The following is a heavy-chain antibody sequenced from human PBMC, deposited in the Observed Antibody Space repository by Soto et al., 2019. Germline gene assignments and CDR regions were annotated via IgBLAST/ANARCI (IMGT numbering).Heavy chain of an antibody. D-gene: IGHD3-16*02. V-gene: IGHV4-4*02. J-gene: IGHJ4*02. CDR2: VHHSGTT. CDR3: ARGVSYRWVY. Sequence: QVQLQESGPGLVKPSGTLSLTCGVSGGSVNTDYWWGWVRLPPGKGLEWIGEVHHSGTTNYFQSLTSRVTMSVDKSANQVSLELTSVAAADTAVYYCARGVSYRWVYWGQGILVTVSS. CDR1: GGSVNTDYW.